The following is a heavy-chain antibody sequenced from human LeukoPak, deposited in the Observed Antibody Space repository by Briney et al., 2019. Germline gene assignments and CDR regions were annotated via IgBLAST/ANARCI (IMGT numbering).Heavy chain of an antibody. CDR2: ISSSSSYI. Sequence: GSLRLSCAASGFTFSSYSMNWVRQAPGKGLEWVSSISSSSSYIYYADSVKGRFTISRDNAKNSLYLQMNSLRAEDTAVYYCASSVLLWFGESWDWFDPWGQGTLVTVSS. CDR1: GFTFSSYS. J-gene: IGHJ5*02. CDR3: ASSVLLWFGESWDWFDP. D-gene: IGHD3-10*01. V-gene: IGHV3-21*01.